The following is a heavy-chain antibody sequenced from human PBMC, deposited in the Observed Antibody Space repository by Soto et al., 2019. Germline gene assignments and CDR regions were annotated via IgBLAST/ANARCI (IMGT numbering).Heavy chain of an antibody. D-gene: IGHD1-26*01. V-gene: IGHV5-10-1*01. J-gene: IGHJ6*02. CDR2: IDPSDSYT. CDR1: GYSCTSYW. CDR3: ASLVNQHPYYSYGMDV. Sequence: PGEALKVSCKGSGYSCTSYWISWVRQMPGKGLEWMGRIDPSDSYTNYSPSFQGHVTISADKSISTAYLQWSSLKASDTAMYYCASLVNQHPYYSYGMDVWGQGTTVTVSS.